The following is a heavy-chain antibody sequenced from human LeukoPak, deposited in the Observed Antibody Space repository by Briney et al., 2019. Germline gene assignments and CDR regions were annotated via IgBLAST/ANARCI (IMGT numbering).Heavy chain of an antibody. J-gene: IGHJ4*02. CDR3: ARDRHGYSYAMNYFDY. D-gene: IGHD5-18*01. Sequence: GASVKVSCKASGYTFTGYYMHWVRQAPGQGLEWMGWINPNSGGTNYAQKFQGWVTMTRDTSISTAYMELSRLRSDDTAVYYCARDRHGYSYAMNYFDYWGQGTLVTVSS. V-gene: IGHV1-2*04. CDR2: INPNSGGT. CDR1: GYTFTGYY.